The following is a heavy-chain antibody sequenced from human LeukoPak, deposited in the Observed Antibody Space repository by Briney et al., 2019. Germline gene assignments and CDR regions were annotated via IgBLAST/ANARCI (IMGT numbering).Heavy chain of an antibody. CDR1: GGSISSGGYY. D-gene: IGHD2-15*01. CDR3: ARARGGSYNWFDP. J-gene: IGHJ5*02. V-gene: IGHV4-31*03. CDR2: IYYSGST. Sequence: PSETLSLTCTVSGGSISSGGYYWSWIRQHPGKGLEWIGYIYYSGSTYYNPSLKSRVTISVDTSKNQFSLKLSSVTAADTAVYYCARARGGSYNWFDPWGQGTLVTVSS.